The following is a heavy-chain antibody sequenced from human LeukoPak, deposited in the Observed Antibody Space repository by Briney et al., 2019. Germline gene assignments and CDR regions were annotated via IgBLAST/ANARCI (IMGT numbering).Heavy chain of an antibody. CDR1: GGTFSSYA. J-gene: IGHJ3*02. CDR3: ARVYCGDDCFLADAFDI. V-gene: IGHV1-69*06. D-gene: IGHD2-21*02. Sequence: SVKVSCKASGGTFSSYAISWVRQAPGQGLEWMGGVIPIFGTTNSAQKFQGRVTITADKSTSTAYMELSSLRSEDTAVYYCARVYCGDDCFLADAFDIWGQGTMVTVSS. CDR2: VIPIFGTT.